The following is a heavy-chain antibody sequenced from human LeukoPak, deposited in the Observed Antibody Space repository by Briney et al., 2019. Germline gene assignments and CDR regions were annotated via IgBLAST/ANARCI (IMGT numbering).Heavy chain of an antibody. J-gene: IGHJ4*02. D-gene: IGHD5-24*01. CDR3: SRGGDAYKAGKY. V-gene: IGHV4-34*01. Sequence: PSETLSLACAIYDASFSGYYWSWIRQPPGKGLEWIGEIHPSGSPSYNPSLESRTIISVDASKNQFSLILNSVNAADTALYFCSRGGDAYKAGKYWGQGALVTVSS. CDR2: IHPSGSP. CDR1: DASFSGYY.